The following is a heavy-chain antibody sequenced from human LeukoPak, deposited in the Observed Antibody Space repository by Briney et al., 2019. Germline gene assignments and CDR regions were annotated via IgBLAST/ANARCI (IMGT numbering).Heavy chain of an antibody. D-gene: IGHD1-1*01. Sequence: SVKVSCKASGGTFISYAISWVRQAPGQGLEWMGGIIPIFGTADYARKFQGRVTITADESTSTAYMELSSLRSEDTAVYYCARGEGLQQNWFDPWGQGTLVTVSS. J-gene: IGHJ5*02. V-gene: IGHV1-69*13. CDR2: IIPIFGTA. CDR3: ARGEGLQQNWFDP. CDR1: GGTFISYA.